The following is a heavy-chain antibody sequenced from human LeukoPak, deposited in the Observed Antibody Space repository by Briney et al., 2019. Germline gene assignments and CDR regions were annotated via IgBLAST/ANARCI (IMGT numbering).Heavy chain of an antibody. CDR1: GFTFSHYT. CDR2: MSYDGSIE. V-gene: IGHV3-30*01. J-gene: IGHJ5*02. Sequence: GGSLRLSCAASGFTFSHYTMHWVRQAPGKGLEWVAVMSYDGSIEYYADSVKGRFTLSRDNSKNTLYLQMNSLGAEDTAVYYCARDLTPLMSQSRGNWFDPWGQGTLVTVSS. CDR3: ARDLTPLMSQSRGNWFDP. D-gene: IGHD2-8*01.